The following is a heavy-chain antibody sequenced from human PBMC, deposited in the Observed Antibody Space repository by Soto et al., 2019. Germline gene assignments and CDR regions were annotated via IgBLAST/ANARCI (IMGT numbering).Heavy chain of an antibody. D-gene: IGHD2-21*01. CDR3: ASRRTDGDWYFDY. V-gene: IGHV4-59*01. Sequence: SETLSLTCTVSGGSISSYYWSWIRQSPGKGMEWIGNIDYSGSTNYNPSLKSRVTISVDTSKKQLSLKLRSVTGADTAVYYWASRRTDGDWYFDYWGQGTLVTVSS. J-gene: IGHJ4*02. CDR2: IDYSGST. CDR1: GGSISSYY.